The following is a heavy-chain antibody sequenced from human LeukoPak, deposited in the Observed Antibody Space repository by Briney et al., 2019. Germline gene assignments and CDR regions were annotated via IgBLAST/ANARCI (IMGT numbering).Heavy chain of an antibody. V-gene: IGHV3-15*04. CDR1: GPTFRNAF. Sequence: GGSLRLSCAASGPTFRNAFMNWVRQAPGKGLEWVGRIESSADSGTTDYAAPVKGRFTMSRDDSKNTLYLQMNNVKTEDTGVYYRTTSPGITVFGVVTDYWGPGTLVIVSS. J-gene: IGHJ4*02. D-gene: IGHD3-3*01. CDR3: TTSPGITVFGVVTDY. CDR2: IESSADSGTT.